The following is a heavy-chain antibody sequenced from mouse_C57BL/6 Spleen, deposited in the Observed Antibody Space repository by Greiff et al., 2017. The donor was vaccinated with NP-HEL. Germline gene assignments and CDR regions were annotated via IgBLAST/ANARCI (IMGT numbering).Heavy chain of an antibody. V-gene: IGHV3-6*01. CDR3: ASERLRRYAMDY. CDR1: GYSITSGYY. CDR2: ISYDGSN. Sequence: EVKLQESGPGLVKPSQSLSLTCSVTGYSITSGYYWNWIRQFPGNKLEWMGYISYDGSNNYNPSLKNRISITRDTSKNQFFLKLNSVTTEDTATYYCASERLRRYAMDYWGQGTSVTVSS. D-gene: IGHD2-4*01. J-gene: IGHJ4*01.